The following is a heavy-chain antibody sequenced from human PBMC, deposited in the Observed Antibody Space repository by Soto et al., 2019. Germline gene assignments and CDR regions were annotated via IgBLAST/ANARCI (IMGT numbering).Heavy chain of an antibody. CDR2: ISGSGGST. D-gene: IGHD3-22*01. CDR3: AKDMSYYDSSGYYAKYNWFDP. V-gene: IGHV3-23*01. Sequence: GGSLRLSCAASGFTFSSYAMSWVRQAPGKGLEWVSAISGSGGSTYYADSVKGRFTISRDNSKNTLYLQMNSLRAEDTAVYYCAKDMSYYDSSGYYAKYNWFDPWGQGTLVTVSS. J-gene: IGHJ5*02. CDR1: GFTFSSYA.